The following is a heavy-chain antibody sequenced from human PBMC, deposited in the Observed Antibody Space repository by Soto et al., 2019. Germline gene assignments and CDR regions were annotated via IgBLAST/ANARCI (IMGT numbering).Heavy chain of an antibody. D-gene: IGHD1-1*01. J-gene: IGHJ4*02. Sequence: GASVKVSCAASGFTFTNVAMTWVRQAPGKGLEWVSTITDSGGSTDYVDSVKGRFTISRDNSKSTLYLQMNNLRADDTAVYYCAKLYWNPRYFDYWGQGARVTVSS. CDR3: AKLYWNPRYFDY. CDR2: ITDSGGST. CDR1: GFTFTNVA. V-gene: IGHV3-23*01.